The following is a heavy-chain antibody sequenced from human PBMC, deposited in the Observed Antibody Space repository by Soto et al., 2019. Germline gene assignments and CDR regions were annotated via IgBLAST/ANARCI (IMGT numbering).Heavy chain of an antibody. CDR1: GGSIGGVGYS. D-gene: IGHD6-13*01. CDR2: MYHSGTF. V-gene: IGHV4-30-2*01. Sequence: SETLSLTCAVSGGSIGGVGYSWSWIRQPPGGGLEWIGNMYHSGTFLKSPSLKTRLTMSLDMSKNQFSLTLNSMTAADTALYYCTRAYSSSPLDYWGQGTRVTVSS. J-gene: IGHJ4*02. CDR3: TRAYSSSPLDY.